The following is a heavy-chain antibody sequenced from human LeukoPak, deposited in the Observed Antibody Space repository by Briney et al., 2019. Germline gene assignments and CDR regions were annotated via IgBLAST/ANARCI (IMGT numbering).Heavy chain of an antibody. V-gene: IGHV4-39*07. Sequence: PSETLSLTCTVSGGSISSSSYYWGWIRRPPGKGLEWIGNIYYSGSTCYNPSLKSRVTISVDTSKNQFSLKLSSVTAADTAVYYCARLYSSGWYDYWGQGTLVTVSS. CDR1: GGSISSSSYY. CDR3: ARLYSSGWYDY. CDR2: IYYSGST. D-gene: IGHD6-19*01. J-gene: IGHJ4*02.